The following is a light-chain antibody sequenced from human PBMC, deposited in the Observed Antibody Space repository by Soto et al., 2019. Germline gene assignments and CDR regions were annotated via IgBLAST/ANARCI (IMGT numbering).Light chain of an antibody. J-gene: IGLJ2*01. V-gene: IGLV1-44*01. CDR2: GDN. Sequence: QPVLTQPPSASGTPGQKVTVSCSGSSSNIGSKTVNWYQQLPGTAPILLSYGDNQRPSGVPDRFSGSKSGTSASLAISGLQSDDEGDYYCSSWDDSLNGVVFGGGTKLTV. CDR1: SSNIGSKT. CDR3: SSWDDSLNGVV.